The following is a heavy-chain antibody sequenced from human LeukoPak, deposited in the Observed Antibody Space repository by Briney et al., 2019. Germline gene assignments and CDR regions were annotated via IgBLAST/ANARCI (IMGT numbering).Heavy chain of an antibody. J-gene: IGHJ5*02. V-gene: IGHV3-23*01. Sequence: GGSLRLSCAASGVTFSSYAMSWVRQVPGKGLEWVSSFSGHTQDTYYADSVRGRFTISRDNSTNTLYLQMNSLRAEDTALYYCAKEPNKPWIDPWGQGPLVTVSS. CDR3: AKEPNKPWIDP. CDR1: GVTFSSYA. CDR2: FSGHTQDT. D-gene: IGHD2-8*01.